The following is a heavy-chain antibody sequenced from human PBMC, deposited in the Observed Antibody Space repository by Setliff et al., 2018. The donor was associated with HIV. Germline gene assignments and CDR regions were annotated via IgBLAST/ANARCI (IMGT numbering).Heavy chain of an antibody. D-gene: IGHD5-18*01. CDR1: GYSFTSYW. Sequence: GESLKISCKGSGYSFTSYWIGWVRQMPGKGLEWMGIIYPGDSDTRYSPSFQGQVTISADKSISTAYLQWSSLKASDTDMYFCASQRQLTRTDYYMDVWGKGTTVTVSS. V-gene: IGHV5-51*01. CDR2: IYPGDSDT. J-gene: IGHJ6*03. CDR3: ASQRQLTRTDYYMDV.